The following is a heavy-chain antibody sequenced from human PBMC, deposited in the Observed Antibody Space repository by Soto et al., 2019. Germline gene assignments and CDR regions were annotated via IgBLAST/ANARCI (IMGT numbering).Heavy chain of an antibody. CDR3: ARGRFPSSSSTPEGSRDYGKDV. CDR2: INHSGST. V-gene: IGHV4-34*01. D-gene: IGHD6-6*01. CDR1: GGSFSGYY. J-gene: IGHJ6*02. Sequence: PSETLSLTCAVYGGSFSGYYWSWIRQPPGKGLEWIGEINHSGSTNYNPSLKSRVTISVDTSKNQFSLKLSSVTAADTAVYYCARGRFPSSSSTPEGSRDYGKDVWGQGTTVTVSS.